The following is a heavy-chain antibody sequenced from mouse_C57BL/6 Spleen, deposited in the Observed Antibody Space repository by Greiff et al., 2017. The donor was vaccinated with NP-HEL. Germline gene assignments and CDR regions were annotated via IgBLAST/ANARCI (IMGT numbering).Heavy chain of an antibody. V-gene: IGHV1-7*01. Sequence: QVQLKQSGAELAKPGASVKLSCKASGYTFTSYWMHWVKQRPGQGLEWIGYINPSSGYTKYNQKFKDKATLTADKSSSTAYMQLSSLTYEDSAVYYCARSLVTVYYAMDYWGQGTSVTVSS. J-gene: IGHJ4*01. CDR1: GYTFTSYW. CDR3: ARSLVTVYYAMDY. CDR2: INPSSGYT. D-gene: IGHD2-3*01.